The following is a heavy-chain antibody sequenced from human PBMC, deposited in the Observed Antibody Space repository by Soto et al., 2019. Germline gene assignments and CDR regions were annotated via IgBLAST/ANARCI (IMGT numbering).Heavy chain of an antibody. CDR1: GFTVRSNY. J-gene: IGHJ4*02. CDR2: IYSGGST. CDR3: ARDTSGYYPDY. V-gene: IGHV3-53*01. Sequence: EVQLVESGGGLIQPGGSLRVSCAASGFTVRSNYMSWVRQAPGKGLEWVSVIYSGGSTKYADSVKGRFIISRDNSKNTLYLQMNSLRAEDTAVYYCARDTSGYYPDYWGQGTLVTVSS. D-gene: IGHD3-22*01.